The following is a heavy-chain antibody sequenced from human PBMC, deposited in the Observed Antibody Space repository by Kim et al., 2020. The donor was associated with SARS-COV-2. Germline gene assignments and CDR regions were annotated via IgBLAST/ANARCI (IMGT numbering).Heavy chain of an antibody. CDR3: AKGTLLFSPSPPPHWFDP. CDR1: GFTFDDYA. V-gene: IGHV3-9*01. CDR2: ISWNSGSI. Sequence: GGSLRLSCAASGFTFDDYAMHWVRQAPGKGLEWVSGISWNSGSIGYADSVKGRFTISRDNAKNSLYLQMNSLRAEDTALYYCAKGTLLFSPSPPPHWFDPWGQGTLVTVSS. J-gene: IGHJ5*02.